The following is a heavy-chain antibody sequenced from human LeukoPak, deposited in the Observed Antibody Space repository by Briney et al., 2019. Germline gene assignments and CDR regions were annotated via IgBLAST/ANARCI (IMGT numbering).Heavy chain of an antibody. CDR2: IYYSGST. Sequence: SETMSLTSPVSGGSISGYYWSWNRPPAGKGLEWIGSIYYSGSTNYNPSLKSRVTISVDTSKTQFSLKLSPVTAADTAVYYCARGGDLGYCSSTSCSNWFDPWGQGTLVTVSS. V-gene: IGHV4-59*01. D-gene: IGHD2-2*01. CDR3: ARGGDLGYCSSTSCSNWFDP. CDR1: GGSISGYY. J-gene: IGHJ5*02.